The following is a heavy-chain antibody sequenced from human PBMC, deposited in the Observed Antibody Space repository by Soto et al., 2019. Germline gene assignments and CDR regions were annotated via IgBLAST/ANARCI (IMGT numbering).Heavy chain of an antibody. J-gene: IGHJ5*02. CDR2: INPNSGGT. V-gene: IGHV1-2*04. CDR3: ARAFTPVPSITIFGIGRKNWFDP. CDR1: GYTFTGYY. Sequence: GASVKVSCKASGYTFTGYYMHWVRQAPGQGLEWMGWINPNSGGTNYAQKFQGWVTMTRDTSISTAYMELSRLRSDDTAVYYCARAFTPVPSITIFGIGRKNWFDPWGQGTLLTVSS. D-gene: IGHD3-3*01.